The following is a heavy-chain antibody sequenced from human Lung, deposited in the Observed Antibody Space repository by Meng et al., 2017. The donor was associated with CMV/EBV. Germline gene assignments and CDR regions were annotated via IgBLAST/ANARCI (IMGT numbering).Heavy chain of an antibody. Sequence: GSLRLXCPVSGYSIGSGYYWGWIRQSPGKGLEWIGSIYHSGTTYYNPSLNSRVTISIDASKNHFSLKLSSVTAADTAVYYCARDRLYYDDTRGDNYYAPWGQGXLVTVSS. CDR1: GYSIGSGYY. D-gene: IGHD3-22*01. CDR2: IYHSGTT. CDR3: ARDRLYYDDTRGDNYYAP. J-gene: IGHJ5*02. V-gene: IGHV4-38-2*02.